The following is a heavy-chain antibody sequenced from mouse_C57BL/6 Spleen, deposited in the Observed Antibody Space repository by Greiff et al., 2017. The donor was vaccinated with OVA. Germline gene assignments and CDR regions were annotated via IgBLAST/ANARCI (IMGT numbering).Heavy chain of an antibody. CDR2: IYPRSGNT. J-gene: IGHJ3*01. CDR3: ARLITTVEGTY. D-gene: IGHD1-1*01. Sequence: QVQLQESGAELARPGASVKLSCKASGYTFTSYGISWVRQRTGQGLEWIGEIYPRSGNTYYNEKFKGKATLTADKSSSTAYMELRSLTSEDSAVYFCARLITTVEGTYWGQGTLVTVSA. V-gene: IGHV1-81*01. CDR1: GYTFTSYG.